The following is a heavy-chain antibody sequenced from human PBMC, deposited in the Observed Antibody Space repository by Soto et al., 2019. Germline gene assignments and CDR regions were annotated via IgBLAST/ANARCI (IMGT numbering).Heavy chain of an antibody. J-gene: IGHJ4*02. CDR3: AREETPRIAAAAYSSLDF. Sequence: QVQLVQSGAEVKKPGASVKVSCKASGYTFTNYGVTWVRQAPGQGLEWMGWITAHNGKTNYGQKFQGRITTSTDTSTSTAYMELRSLRSDDTAVYYCAREETPRIAAAAYSSLDFWGQGTLVTVSS. CDR2: ITAHNGKT. D-gene: IGHD6-13*01. CDR1: GYTFTNYG. V-gene: IGHV1-18*01.